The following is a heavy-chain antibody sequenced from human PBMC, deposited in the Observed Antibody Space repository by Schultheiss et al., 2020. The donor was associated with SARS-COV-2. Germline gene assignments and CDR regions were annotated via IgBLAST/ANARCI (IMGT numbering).Heavy chain of an antibody. J-gene: IGHJ6*02. D-gene: IGHD6-19*01. Sequence: SETLSLTCTVSGGSISSYYWSWIRQPPGKGLEWIGYIYYSGSTYYNPSLQSRVSISVDTSKNQFSLKLSSVTAADTAVYYCARDRGSGWPDYYYYGMDVWGQGTTVTVSS. V-gene: IGHV4-59*12. CDR2: IYYSGST. CDR3: ARDRGSGWPDYYYYGMDV. CDR1: GGSISSYY.